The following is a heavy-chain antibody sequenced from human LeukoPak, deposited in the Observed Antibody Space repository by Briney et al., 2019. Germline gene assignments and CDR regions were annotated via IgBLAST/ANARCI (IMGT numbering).Heavy chain of an antibody. CDR2: ISSSSSYI. V-gene: IGHV3-21*01. CDR3: AREDSYYYDSSGYPPDY. CDR1: GFTFSRYG. Sequence: GGSLRLSCAASGFTFSRYGMNWVRQAPGKGLEWVSSISSSSSYIHYADSVKGRVTISRDNAKNSLYLQMNSLRAEDTAVYYCAREDSYYYDSSGYPPDYWGQGTLVTVSS. D-gene: IGHD3-22*01. J-gene: IGHJ4*02.